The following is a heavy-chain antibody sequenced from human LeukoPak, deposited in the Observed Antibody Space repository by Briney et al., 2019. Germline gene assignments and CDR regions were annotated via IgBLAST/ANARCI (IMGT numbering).Heavy chain of an antibody. CDR2: INAGNGNT. V-gene: IGHV1-3*01. Sequence: GASVKVSCKASGYTFTNYAIHWVRQAPGQSLECVGWINAGNGNTKYSQKFQARVTITRDTSANTAYMELSSLGSEDTTIYYCARVISDCANFNCFKGYFDYWGQGTPVTVSS. CDR1: GYTFTNYA. J-gene: IGHJ4*01. CDR3: ARVISDCANFNCFKGYFDY. D-gene: IGHD5/OR15-5a*01.